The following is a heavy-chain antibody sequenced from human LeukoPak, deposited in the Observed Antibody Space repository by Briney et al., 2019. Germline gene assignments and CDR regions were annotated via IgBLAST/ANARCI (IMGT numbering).Heavy chain of an antibody. CDR1: GFTFSSYS. CDR3: ARDYGSSWPTLGN. CDR2: ISSSSSTI. J-gene: IGHJ4*02. Sequence: GGSLRLSCAASGFTFSSYSMNWVRQAPGKGLEWVSYISSSSSTIYYADSVKGRFTISRDNAKNSLYLQMNSLRAEDTAVYYCARDYGSSWPTLGNWGQGTLVTVSS. V-gene: IGHV3-48*01. D-gene: IGHD6-13*01.